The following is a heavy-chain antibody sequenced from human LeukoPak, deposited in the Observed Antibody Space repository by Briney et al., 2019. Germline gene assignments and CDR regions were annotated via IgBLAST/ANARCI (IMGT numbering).Heavy chain of an antibody. Sequence: GGSLRLSCAASGLTFSSHWMHWVRQVPGKGLLWVSRINSDGSATIYADSVRGRFTISRDNAKNTLYLQMSGLRVEDTAVYHCASDSPYYGMDVWGQGTTVTVSS. CDR1: GLTFSSHW. CDR2: INSDGSAT. V-gene: IGHV3-74*01. J-gene: IGHJ6*02. CDR3: ASDSPYYGMDV.